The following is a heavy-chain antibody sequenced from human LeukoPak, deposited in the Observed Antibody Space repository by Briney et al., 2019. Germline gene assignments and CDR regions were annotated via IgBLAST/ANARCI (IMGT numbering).Heavy chain of an antibody. Sequence: SETLSLTCAVYGGSFSGYYWSWIRQPPGKGLEWIGEINHSGSTSYNPSLKSRVTISVDTSKNQFSLKLTSVTAADTAVYYCARSRGDSTGWYTFDYWGQGTLVTVSS. D-gene: IGHD6-19*01. V-gene: IGHV4-34*01. J-gene: IGHJ4*02. CDR2: INHSGST. CDR1: GGSFSGYY. CDR3: ARSRGDSTGWYTFDY.